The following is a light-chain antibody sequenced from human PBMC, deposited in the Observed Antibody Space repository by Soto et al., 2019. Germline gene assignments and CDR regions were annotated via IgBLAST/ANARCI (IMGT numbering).Light chain of an antibody. V-gene: IGKV3-15*01. CDR1: QSVSDN. J-gene: IGKJ2*01. CDR3: QQSNNWPYT. CDR2: GAS. Sequence: EIVMTQSPATLSVSPGERVTLSCRASQSVSDNLAWYQQKPGQAPRVLIYGASTRATTIPARFSGSGSGTEFTLTISSLQSEDFAVYYCQQSNNWPYTFGQGTKLDIK.